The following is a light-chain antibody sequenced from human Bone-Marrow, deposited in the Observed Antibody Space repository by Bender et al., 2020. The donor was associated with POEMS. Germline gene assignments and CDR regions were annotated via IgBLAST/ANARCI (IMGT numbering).Light chain of an antibody. CDR2: YVT. J-gene: IGLJ1*01. V-gene: IGLV2-14*01. CDR1: RSDVGGYDY. Sequence: QSALTQPASVSGSPGQSLTISCTGTRSDVGGYDYVSWYQQHTGKAPKLMIYYVTNRPSGVPDRFSGSKSGNTASLTISGLQVEDEADYFCYSFTVTNTPFVFGSGTAVTVL. CDR3: YSFTVTNTPFV.